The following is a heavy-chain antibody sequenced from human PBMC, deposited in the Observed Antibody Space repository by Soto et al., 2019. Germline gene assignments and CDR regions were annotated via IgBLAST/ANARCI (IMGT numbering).Heavy chain of an antibody. J-gene: IGHJ6*02. CDR3: ARRGYSYGLDV. CDR1: GYPFAPYW. CDR2: IYPGDSDT. Sequence: GESLKISCTGSGYPFAPYWIAWVRQLPGKGPEWMGIIYPGDSDTSYSPSFQGQVTISVDKSISTAYLQWNSLKASDTAVYYCARRGYSYGLDVWGQGTKVTFSS. D-gene: IGHD5-18*01. V-gene: IGHV5-51*01.